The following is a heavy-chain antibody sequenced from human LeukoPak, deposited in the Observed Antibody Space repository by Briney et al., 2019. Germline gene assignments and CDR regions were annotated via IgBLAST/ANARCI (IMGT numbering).Heavy chain of an antibody. CDR3: ARVKMGATVSDYYYYYMDV. J-gene: IGHJ6*03. D-gene: IGHD1-26*01. CDR2: ITSNGAYT. Sequence: PGGSLRLSCAASGFIFSDYTIHWVRQAPGERLQSVSAITSNGAYTHYADSVQGRFTISRDNSRNAVFLQMGGLRIEDMAVYYCARVKMGATVSDYYYYYMDVWGKGTTVTVSS. V-gene: IGHV3-64*02. CDR1: GFIFSDYT.